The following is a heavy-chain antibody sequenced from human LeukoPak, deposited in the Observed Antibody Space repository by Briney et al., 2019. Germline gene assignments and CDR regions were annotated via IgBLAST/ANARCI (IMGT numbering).Heavy chain of an antibody. V-gene: IGHV4-4*07. Sequence: SETLSLTGTVSGGSISSYYWSWIRQPAGKGLEWIGRIYTSGSTNYNPSLKSRVTMSVDTSKNQFSLKLSSVTAADTAVYYCAREGEYSSSSGAYYFDSWGQGTLVTVSS. CDR3: AREGEYSSSSGAYYFDS. D-gene: IGHD6-6*01. J-gene: IGHJ4*02. CDR1: GGSISSYY. CDR2: IYTSGST.